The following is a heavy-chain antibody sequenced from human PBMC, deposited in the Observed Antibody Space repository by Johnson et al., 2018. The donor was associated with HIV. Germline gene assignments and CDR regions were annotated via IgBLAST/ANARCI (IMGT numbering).Heavy chain of an antibody. D-gene: IGHD6-13*01. CDR2: ISWNSGRI. J-gene: IGHJ3*02. CDR3: AKDTSSAGVNAFDM. Sequence: QLVESGGGVVQPGRSLRLSCAASGFTFDDHALHWVRQAPGKGLEWVSGISWNSGRIGYADSVKGRFTIYRDSAKNSLYLQMNSLRADDTALYYCAKDTSSAGVNAFDMWGQGTLVTVSS. V-gene: IGHV3-9*01. CDR1: GFTFDDHA.